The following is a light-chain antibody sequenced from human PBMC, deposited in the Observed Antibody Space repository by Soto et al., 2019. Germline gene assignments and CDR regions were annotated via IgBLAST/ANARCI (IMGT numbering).Light chain of an antibody. J-gene: IGKJ1*01. CDR2: GAS. CDR3: QQYGSSGT. Sequence: EIVLTQSPGTLSLSPGESATLSCKASQSVSNNYLAWYQQKPGQAPRLLIYGASNRATGIPDRFSGSGSGTDFTLTISRLEPEDFAGYYCQQYGSSGTFGQGTKVDIK. V-gene: IGKV3-20*01. CDR1: QSVSNNY.